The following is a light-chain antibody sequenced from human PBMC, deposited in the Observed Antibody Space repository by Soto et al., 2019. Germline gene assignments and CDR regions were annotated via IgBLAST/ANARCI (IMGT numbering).Light chain of an antibody. J-gene: IGLJ2*01. CDR2: LNSDGSH. V-gene: IGLV4-69*01. Sequence: QSVLTQSPSASASPGASVKLTCNLSSGHSSYAIAWHQQQPEKGPRYLMKLNSDGSHNKGDGIPDRFSGSSSGAERYLAISSLQSEDEADYYCQTWGTGTVVFGGGTKVTVL. CDR1: SGHSSYA. CDR3: QTWGTGTVV.